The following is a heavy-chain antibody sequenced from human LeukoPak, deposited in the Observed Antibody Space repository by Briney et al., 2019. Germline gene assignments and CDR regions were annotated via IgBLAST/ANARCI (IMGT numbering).Heavy chain of an antibody. CDR1: GFTFSSYA. D-gene: IGHD3-10*01. CDR2: ISGLGATT. V-gene: IGHV3-23*01. J-gene: IGHJ4*02. Sequence: GGSLRLSCAASGFTFSSYAMSWVRQAPGKGLEWVSAISGLGATTYYADSAKGRFAISRDNSKNTLYLQMSSLRAEDTAVYYCAKDQRFGDLDDYRGQGTLVTVSS. CDR3: AKDQRFGDLDDY.